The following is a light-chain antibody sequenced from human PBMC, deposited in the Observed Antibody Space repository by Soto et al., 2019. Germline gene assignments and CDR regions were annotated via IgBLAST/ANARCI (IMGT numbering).Light chain of an antibody. J-gene: IGKJ2*01. CDR3: QQYTSYSYT. CDR1: QSISSW. CDR2: QAS. Sequence: DVQMTQSPSSVSASVGDRVTITCRASQSISSWLAWYQQKPGKAPKLLIHQASTLESGVPSRFSGSGFGTEFTLTISSVQPGDFATYYCQQYTSYSYTFGQGTRLEIK. V-gene: IGKV1-5*03.